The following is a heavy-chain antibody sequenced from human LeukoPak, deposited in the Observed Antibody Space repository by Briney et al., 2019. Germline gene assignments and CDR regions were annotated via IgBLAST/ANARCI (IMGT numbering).Heavy chain of an antibody. Sequence: GGSLRLSCAASGFTFSSYSMNWVRQAPGKGLEWVSSISSSSSYIYYAHSVKGRFTISRDNAKNSLYLQMNSLRAEDTAVYYCARATPYGDYGDYWGQGTLVTVSS. CDR1: GFTFSSYS. D-gene: IGHD4-17*01. CDR3: ARATPYGDYGDY. CDR2: ISSSSSYI. J-gene: IGHJ4*02. V-gene: IGHV3-21*01.